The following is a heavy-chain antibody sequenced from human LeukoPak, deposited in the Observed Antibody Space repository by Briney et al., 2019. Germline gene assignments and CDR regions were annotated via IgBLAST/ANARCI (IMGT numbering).Heavy chain of an antibody. CDR2: ISWNSGSI. V-gene: IGHV3-9*01. J-gene: IGHJ6*03. CDR1: GFTFDDYA. D-gene: IGHD1-1*01. Sequence: PGGSLRLSCAASGFTFDDYAMHWVRQAPGKGLEWVSGISWNSGSIGYADSVKGRFTISRDNAKNSLYLQMNSLRAEDTALYYCAKGERLYYYYMDVWGKGTTVTVSS. CDR3: AKGERLYYYYMDV.